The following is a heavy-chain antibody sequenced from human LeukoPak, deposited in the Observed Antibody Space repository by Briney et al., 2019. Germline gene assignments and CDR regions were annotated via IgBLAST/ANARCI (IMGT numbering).Heavy chain of an antibody. D-gene: IGHD3-10*01. CDR3: ARNDNNYFGSGSYPPDY. CDR1: GYTFTGYY. CDR2: INPKSGGT. Sequence: ASVKVSCKASGYTFTGYYMHWVRQAPGQGLQWMGRINPKSGGTHYAQKFEDRVTMTRDVFINTAYMELSRLRPDDTALYYCARNDNNYFGSGSYPPDYWGQGTLVIVSS. J-gene: IGHJ4*02. V-gene: IGHV1-2*06.